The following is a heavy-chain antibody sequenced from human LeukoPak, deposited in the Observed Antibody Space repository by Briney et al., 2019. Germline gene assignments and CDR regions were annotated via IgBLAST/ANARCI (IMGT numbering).Heavy chain of an antibody. Sequence: GGSLRLSCAASGFTFSSYAMHWVRQAPGKGLEWVAVISYDGSNKYYADSVKGRFTISRDNSKNTLYVQMNSLRAEDTAIYYCARRGGTVATIGDDFDYWGQGTVVTVSS. CDR3: ARRGGTVATIGDDFDY. D-gene: IGHD5-12*01. CDR1: GFTFSSYA. CDR2: ISYDGSNK. V-gene: IGHV3-30*04. J-gene: IGHJ4*02.